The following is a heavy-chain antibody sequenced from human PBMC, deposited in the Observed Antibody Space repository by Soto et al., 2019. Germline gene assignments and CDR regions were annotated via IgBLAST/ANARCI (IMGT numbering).Heavy chain of an antibody. V-gene: IGHV4-30-2*01. J-gene: IGHJ6*02. CDR1: GAYIRSGGYS. Sequence: PSETLSLTCAVPGAYIRSGGYSWRWFRQPPGKGLEWIGYIYHSGSTNYNPSLKSRVTISVDKSKNQFSLKLSSVTAADTAVYYCARWIYQLPFYYYYGMDVWGQGTTVTVS. CDR2: IYHSGST. D-gene: IGHD2-2*01. CDR3: ARWIYQLPFYYYYGMDV.